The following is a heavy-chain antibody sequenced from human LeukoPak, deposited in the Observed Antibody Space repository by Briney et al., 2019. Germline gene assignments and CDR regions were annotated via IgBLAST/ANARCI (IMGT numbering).Heavy chain of an antibody. CDR1: GYTFTGYY. CDR2: INPNSGGT. CDR3: ARVPGRAQDYYFDY. J-gene: IGHJ4*02. V-gene: IGHV1-2*06. Sequence: ASVKVSCKASGYTFTGYYMHWVRQAPGQGLEWMGRINPNSGGTNYAQKFQGRVTMTRDTSISTAYMELRRLRSDDTAVYYCARVPGRAQDYYFDYWGQGTLVTVSS. D-gene: IGHD1-26*01.